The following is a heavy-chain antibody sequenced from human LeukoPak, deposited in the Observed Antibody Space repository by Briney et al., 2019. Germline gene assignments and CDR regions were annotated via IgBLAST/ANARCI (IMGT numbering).Heavy chain of an antibody. CDR1: GGSFSGYY. J-gene: IGHJ4*02. V-gene: IGHV4-59*01. CDR2: IYYSGRT. D-gene: IGHD6-19*01. CDR3: ARARDSSGWFDY. Sequence: PSETLSLTCAVYGGSFSGYYWTWIRQPPGKGLEWIGYIYYSGRTNYNPSLKSRVTISVDTSKTQFSLNLYSVTAADTAVYYCARARDSSGWFDYWGQGTLVTVSS.